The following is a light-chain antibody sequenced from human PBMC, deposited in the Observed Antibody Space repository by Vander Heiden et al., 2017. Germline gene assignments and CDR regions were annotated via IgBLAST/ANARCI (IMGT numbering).Light chain of an antibody. J-gene: IGLJ1*01. V-gene: IGLV2-23*01. CDR2: EGS. Sequence: SALTQPASVSGSPGQSLTISCTGTSSDVGSYNLVSWYQQHPGKAPKLMIYEGSKRPSGVSNRFSGSKSGNTASLTISGLQAEDEADYYCCSYAGSSTPYVFGTGTKVTVL. CDR3: CSYAGSSTPYV. CDR1: SSDVGSYNL.